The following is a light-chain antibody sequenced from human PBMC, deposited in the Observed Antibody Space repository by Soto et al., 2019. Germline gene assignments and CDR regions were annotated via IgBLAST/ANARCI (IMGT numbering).Light chain of an antibody. CDR3: LQDYNYPRT. V-gene: IGKV1-6*02. CDR2: AAS. J-gene: IGKJ1*01. CDR1: QDIRND. Sequence: AIQMTQSPSSLSASVGDRVTITCRASQDIRNDLGWYQQKPGKAPKILINAASKLKSGVPSRFSGSGSGTDFTLTISSLQPEDFATYYCLQDYNYPRTFGQGTSVEVK.